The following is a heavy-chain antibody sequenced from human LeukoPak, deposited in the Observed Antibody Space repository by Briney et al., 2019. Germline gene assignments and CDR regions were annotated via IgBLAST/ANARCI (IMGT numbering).Heavy chain of an antibody. CDR3: AREDGYNGNFDY. Sequence: SENLSLNCTVSGGSISSYYWSWIRQPPGKGLGWIGYIYYSGSTNYNPSLKSRVTISVDTSKNQFSLKLSSVTAADTAVYYCAREDGYNGNFDYWGQGTLVTVSS. CDR1: GGSISSYY. D-gene: IGHD5-24*01. CDR2: IYYSGST. V-gene: IGHV4-59*12. J-gene: IGHJ4*02.